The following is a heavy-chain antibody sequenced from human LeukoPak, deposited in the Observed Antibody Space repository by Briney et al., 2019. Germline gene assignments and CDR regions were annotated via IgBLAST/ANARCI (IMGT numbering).Heavy chain of an antibody. CDR2: IKQDGSEK. J-gene: IGHJ4*02. D-gene: IGHD5-12*01. CDR1: GFTFSSYW. CDR3: AKDMGPISNSGYEFAGDY. Sequence: LGGSLRLSCAASGFTFSSYWMSWVRQAPGKGLEWVANIKQDGSEKYYVDSVKGRFTISRDNAKNSLYLQMNSLRAEDTALYYCAKDMGPISNSGYEFAGDYWGQGTLVTVSS. V-gene: IGHV3-7*03.